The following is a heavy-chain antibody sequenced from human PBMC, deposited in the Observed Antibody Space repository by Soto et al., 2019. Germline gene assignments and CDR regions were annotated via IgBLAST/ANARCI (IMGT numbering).Heavy chain of an antibody. CDR2: ISYDGSNK. D-gene: IGHD1-1*01. J-gene: IGHJ6*02. CDR1: GFTFSSYG. Sequence: GSLRRSCAASGFTFSSYGMHWVRQAPGKGLEWVAVISYDGSNKYYADSVKGRFTISRDNSKNTLYLQMNSLRAEDTAVYYCAKDPRGTYTILLHDYYYGMDVWGQGTTVTVYS. V-gene: IGHV3-30*18. CDR3: AKDPRGTYTILLHDYYYGMDV.